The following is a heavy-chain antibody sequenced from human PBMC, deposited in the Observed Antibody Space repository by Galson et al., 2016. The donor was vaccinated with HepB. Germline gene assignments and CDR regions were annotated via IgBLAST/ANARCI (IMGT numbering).Heavy chain of an antibody. Sequence: SETLSLTCTVSVVSITDYFWSWIRQPPGKGLEWIGYIYYSGNTKYNPSLKSQVHMSIDTSKSQISLKVTSVTAAAAAVYYCATDRRDGYLDAFDIGGQGTVVTVSS. J-gene: IGHJ3*02. CDR1: VVSITDYF. V-gene: IGHV4-59*01. D-gene: IGHD5-24*01. CDR3: ATDRRDGYLDAFDI. CDR2: IYYSGNT.